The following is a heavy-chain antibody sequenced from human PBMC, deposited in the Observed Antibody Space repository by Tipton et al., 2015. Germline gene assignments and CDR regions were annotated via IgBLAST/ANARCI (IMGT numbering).Heavy chain of an antibody. CDR2: ISHSGNT. D-gene: IGHD4-23*01. CDR1: AYSISSDYY. CDR3: ARARGRHGGLFDS. J-gene: IGHJ4*02. Sequence: TLSLTCAVSAYSISSDYYWGWIRQPPGKGLEWIGSISHSGNTYYNPSLKSRVTMSRDTSKNQFSLKMRSVTATDTAVYYCARARGRHGGLFDSWGQGILVTVSS. V-gene: IGHV4-38-2*01.